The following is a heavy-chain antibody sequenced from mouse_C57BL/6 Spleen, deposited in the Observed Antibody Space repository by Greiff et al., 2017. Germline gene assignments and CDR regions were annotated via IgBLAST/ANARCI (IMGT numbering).Heavy chain of an antibody. CDR1: GFTFSSYA. CDR2: ISDGGSYT. Sequence: EVHLVESGGGLVKPGGSLKLSCAASGFTFSSYAMSWVRQTPEKRLEWVATISDGGSYTYYPDNVKGRFTISRDNAKNNLYLQMSHLKSEDTAMYYCAREGGAFYWGQGTLVTVSA. V-gene: IGHV5-4*01. D-gene: IGHD3-1*01. CDR3: AREGGAFY. J-gene: IGHJ3*01.